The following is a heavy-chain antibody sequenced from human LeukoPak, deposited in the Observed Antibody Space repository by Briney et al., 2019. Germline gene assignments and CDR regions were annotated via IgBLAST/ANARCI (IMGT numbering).Heavy chain of an antibody. V-gene: IGHV3-30-3*01. J-gene: IGHJ6*02. CDR2: ISYDGSNK. D-gene: IGHD7-27*01. CDR1: GFTFSSYA. CDR3: ARDLVNWARSIYAMDV. Sequence: GRSLRLSCAASGFTFSSYAMHWVRQAPGKGLEWVAVISYDGSNKYNADSVKGRFTISRDNSNNTLYLQMNSLRAEDTAVYYCARDLVNWARSIYAMDVWGHGATVTVSS.